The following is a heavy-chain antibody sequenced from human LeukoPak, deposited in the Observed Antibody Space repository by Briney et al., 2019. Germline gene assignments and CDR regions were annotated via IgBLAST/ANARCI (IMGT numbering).Heavy chain of an antibody. CDR1: GFTFSPYW. V-gene: IGHV3-74*01. CDR2: INSDGSTT. CDR3: AREGWGATEFDY. Sequence: PGRSLRLSCAASGFTFSPYWMHWVRQAPGKGLVWVSRINSDGSTTDYADSVKGRFTISRDNAKNTLYLQMNSLRAEDTAVYYCAREGWGATEFDYWGQGTLVTVSS. J-gene: IGHJ4*02. D-gene: IGHD1-26*01.